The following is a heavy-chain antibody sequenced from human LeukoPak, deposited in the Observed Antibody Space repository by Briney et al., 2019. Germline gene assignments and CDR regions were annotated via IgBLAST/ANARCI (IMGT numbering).Heavy chain of an antibody. CDR3: ARARAGVYMDV. CDR1: GFTFSSYS. Sequence: PGGSLRLSCAASGFTFSSYSMNWVRQAPGKGLEWVSYISFSSSPIYYADSVKGRFTISRDNEKNSLYLQMNSLRAEDTAMYYCARARAGVYMDVWGKGTTVTVSS. V-gene: IGHV3-48*04. CDR2: ISFSSSPI. J-gene: IGHJ6*03. D-gene: IGHD2-8*01.